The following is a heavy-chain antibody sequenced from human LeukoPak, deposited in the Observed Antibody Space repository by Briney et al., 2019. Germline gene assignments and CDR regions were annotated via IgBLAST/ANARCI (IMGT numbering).Heavy chain of an antibody. CDR3: ARAPRDSSSSNYMRRFDY. D-gene: IGHD3-22*01. Sequence: SETLSLTCAVSGYSISSDNYWVWIRQPPGQGLEWTGGIYHSGSTYYNPSLKSRVTMSVATSKNQFSLKLSSVPAADTAVYYCARAPRDSSSSNYMRRFDYWGQGTLVTVSS. CDR2: IYHSGST. CDR1: GYSISSDNY. J-gene: IGHJ4*02. V-gene: IGHV4-38-2*01.